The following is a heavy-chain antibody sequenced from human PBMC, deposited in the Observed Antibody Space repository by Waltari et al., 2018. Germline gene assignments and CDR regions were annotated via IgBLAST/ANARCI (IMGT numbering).Heavy chain of an antibody. D-gene: IGHD3-22*01. CDR1: GGTFSSYA. J-gene: IGHJ3*02. CDR3: ARGALYDSSGYYYNRAFDI. Sequence: QVQLVQSGAEVKKPGSSVKVSCKASGGTFSSYAISWVRQAPGQGLEWMGGIIPIVGTANYAQKFQGRVTITADESTSTAYMELSSLRSEDTAVYYCARGALYDSSGYYYNRAFDIWGQGTMVTVSS. V-gene: IGHV1-69*12. CDR2: IIPIVGTA.